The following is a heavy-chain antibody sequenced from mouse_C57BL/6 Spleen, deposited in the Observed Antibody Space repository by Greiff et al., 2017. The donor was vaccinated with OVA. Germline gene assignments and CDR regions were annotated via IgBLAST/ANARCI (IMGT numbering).Heavy chain of an antibody. CDR1: GYTFTDYY. CDR3: ARRRSYYSNQYYYAMDY. Sequence: EVQLQQSGPELVKPGASVKISCKASGYTFTDYYMNWVKQSHGKSLEWLGDINPNNGGTSYNQKFKGKATLTVDKSSSTAYMELRSLTSVDSAVYYCARRRSYYSNQYYYAMDYWGQGTSVTVSS. J-gene: IGHJ4*01. V-gene: IGHV1-26*01. CDR2: INPNNGGT. D-gene: IGHD2-5*01.